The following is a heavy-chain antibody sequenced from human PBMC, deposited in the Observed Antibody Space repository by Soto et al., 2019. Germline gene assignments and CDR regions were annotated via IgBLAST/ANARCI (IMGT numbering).Heavy chain of an antibody. V-gene: IGHV1-18*04. CDR2: ISAYNGNT. D-gene: IGHD2-2*01. J-gene: IGHJ3*02. CDR3: ARTTIVVVPAAQQQLVSDAPDI. CDR1: GYTFTSYG. Sequence: GASVKVSCKASGYTFTSYGISWVRQAPVQGLEWMGWISAYNGNTNYAQKLQGRVTMTTDTSTSTAYMELRSLRSDDTAVYYCARTTIVVVPAAQQQLVSDAPDIWGQGTMVTVSS.